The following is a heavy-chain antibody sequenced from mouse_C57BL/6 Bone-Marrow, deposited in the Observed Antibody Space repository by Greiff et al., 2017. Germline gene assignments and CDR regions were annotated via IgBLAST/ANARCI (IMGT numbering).Heavy chain of an antibody. J-gene: IGHJ2*01. D-gene: IGHD3-2*02. CDR1: GFTFSDFY. Sequence: EVKVVESGGGLVQSGRSLRLSCATSGFTFSDFYMEWVRQAPGKGLEWIAESRTKANDYTTEYSAYVKGRFIVSRDTSQSILYLQLNALRTEDTAIYYGARDGDSAGPFDYWGQGTTRTVSS. V-gene: IGHV7-1*01. CDR3: ARDGDSAGPFDY. CDR2: SRTKANDYTT.